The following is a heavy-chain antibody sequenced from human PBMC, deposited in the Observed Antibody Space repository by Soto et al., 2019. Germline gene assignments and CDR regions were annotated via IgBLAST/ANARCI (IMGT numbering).Heavy chain of an antibody. V-gene: IGHV1-8*01. CDR3: ARGSLPYYDFWSGYYNYYYYYYMDV. J-gene: IGHJ6*03. D-gene: IGHD3-3*01. CDR1: GYTFTSYD. Sequence: ASVKVSCKASGYTFTSYDINWVRQATGQGLEWMGWMNPNSGNTGYAQKFQGRVTMTRNTSISTAYMELSSLRSEDTAVYYCARGSLPYYDFWSGYYNYYYYYYMDVWGKGTTVTVSS. CDR2: MNPNSGNT.